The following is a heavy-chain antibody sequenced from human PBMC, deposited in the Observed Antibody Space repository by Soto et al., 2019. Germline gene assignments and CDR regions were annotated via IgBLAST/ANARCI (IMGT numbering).Heavy chain of an antibody. CDR2: ISSNGGST. Sequence: GGSLRLSCSASGFTFSSYAMHWVRQAPGKGLEYVSAISSNGGSTYYADPVKGRFTISRDNSKNNLYLQMSSLRAEATAVYYCVTGLVDTANPTNIWDQYYYYGMDVWGQGTTVTVSS. CDR3: VTGLVDTANPTNIWDQYYYYGMDV. CDR1: GFTFSSYA. V-gene: IGHV3-64D*06. J-gene: IGHJ6*02. D-gene: IGHD5-18*01.